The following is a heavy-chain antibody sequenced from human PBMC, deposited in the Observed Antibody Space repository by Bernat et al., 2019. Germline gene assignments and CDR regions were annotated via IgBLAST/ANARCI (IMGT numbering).Heavy chain of an antibody. D-gene: IGHD4-23*01. Sequence: EVQLVETGGGLIQPGGSLRLSCAASGFTVSSNYMSWVRQAPGKGLEWVSVIYSGGSTYYADSVKGRFTISRDNSKNTLYLQMNSLRAEDTAVHYCARGGGYYYYYYGMDVWGQGTTVTVSS. CDR2: IYSGGST. CDR1: GFTVSSNY. CDR3: ARGGGYYYYYYGMDV. V-gene: IGHV3-53*02. J-gene: IGHJ6*02.